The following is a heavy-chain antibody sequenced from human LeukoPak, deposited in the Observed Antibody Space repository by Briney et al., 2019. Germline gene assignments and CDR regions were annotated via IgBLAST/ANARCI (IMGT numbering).Heavy chain of an antibody. Sequence: ASVTVSCKSSGYTFTSYGISWVRQAPGQGLEWMGIINPSGGSTSYAQKFQGRVTMTRDTSTSTVYMELSSLKSEDTAVYYCARDTALVTAPVYYGMDVWGQGTTVTVSS. CDR2: INPSGGST. J-gene: IGHJ6*02. CDR3: ARDTALVTAPVYYGMDV. D-gene: IGHD5-18*01. CDR1: GYTFTSYG. V-gene: IGHV1-46*01.